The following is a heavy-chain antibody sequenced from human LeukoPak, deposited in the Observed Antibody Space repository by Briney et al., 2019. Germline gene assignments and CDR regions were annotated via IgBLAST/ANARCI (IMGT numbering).Heavy chain of an antibody. J-gene: IGHJ4*02. CDR3: ARDGYSGSKRGFYFDS. Sequence: PGGSLRLSCAASGFTFSSYSMNWVRQTPGKGLEWVAVMWYDGSNKYYADSVKGRFTISRDNSKNTLDLQMNSLRVEDTAVYYCARDGYSGSKRGFYFDSWGQGTLVTVSS. V-gene: IGHV3-33*08. CDR1: GFTFSSYS. D-gene: IGHD5-12*01. CDR2: MWYDGSNK.